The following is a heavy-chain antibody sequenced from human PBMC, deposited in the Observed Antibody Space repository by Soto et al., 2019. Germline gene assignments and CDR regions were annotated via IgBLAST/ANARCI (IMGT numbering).Heavy chain of an antibody. Sequence: QVQLVESGGGVVQPGRSLRLSCAASGFTFSSHTMHWVRQAPGKGLEWVALISHDGNIKFYADSVKGRFTISRDNSKNALYLQLSSLRTVATSLYYCASVQSLMIVARGHYWGQGTLVTVSS. V-gene: IGHV3-30-3*01. CDR1: GFTFSSHT. J-gene: IGHJ4*02. D-gene: IGHD3-22*01. CDR3: ASVQSLMIVARGHY. CDR2: ISHDGNIK.